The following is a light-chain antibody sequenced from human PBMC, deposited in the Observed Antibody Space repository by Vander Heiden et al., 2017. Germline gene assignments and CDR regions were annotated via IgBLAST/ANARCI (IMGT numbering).Light chain of an antibody. V-gene: IGLV2-14*01. CDR3: SSYTSTSTPHFV. J-gene: IGLJ1*01. CDR1: SSDVGGYNY. Sequence: QSALTQPASVSGSPGQSITIPCTGTSSDVGGYNYVSWYQQHPGKAPKLMIFEVSHRPSGVSHRFSGSKSGTTASLTISGLQADDEADYYCSSYTSTSTPHFVFGTGTTVTVL. CDR2: EVS.